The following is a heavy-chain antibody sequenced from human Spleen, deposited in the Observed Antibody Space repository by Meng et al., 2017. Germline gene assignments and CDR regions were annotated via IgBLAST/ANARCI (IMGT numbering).Heavy chain of an antibody. Sequence: GESLKISCKGSGYSFTSSWIGWVRQIPGKGLEWIGIIYPGDSDTRYSPSFHGQVTISADKSISTAYLQWSSLNASDSAMYYCARPISGDYCFDYWGQGTLVTVSS. J-gene: IGHJ4*02. D-gene: IGHD7-27*01. CDR3: ARPISGDYCFDY. CDR2: IYPGDSDT. CDR1: GYSFTSSW. V-gene: IGHV5-51*01.